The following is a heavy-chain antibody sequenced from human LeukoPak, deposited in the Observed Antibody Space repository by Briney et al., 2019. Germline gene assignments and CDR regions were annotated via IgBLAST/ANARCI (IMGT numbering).Heavy chain of an antibody. CDR3: ARDYGNHGECFDY. D-gene: IGHD3-10*01. Sequence: PGGSLRLSCAASGFTFSSYNMNWVRQAPGKGLEWISYISSSTSTIHYADSVKGRFTISRDNAKNSLYLQMNSLRDEDTAVYYCARDYGNHGECFDYWGQGTLVTVSS. CDR1: GFTFSSYN. V-gene: IGHV3-48*02. J-gene: IGHJ4*02. CDR2: ISSSTSTI.